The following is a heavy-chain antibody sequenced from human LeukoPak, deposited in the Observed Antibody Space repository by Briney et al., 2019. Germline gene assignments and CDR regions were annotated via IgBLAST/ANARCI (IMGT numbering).Heavy chain of an antibody. CDR2: ISGSGGST. Sequence: PGGSLRLSCAASGFTFSGYAMSWVRQAPGKGLEWVSAISGSGGSTYYADSVKGRFTISRDNSKNTLYLQMNSLRAEDTAVYYCAKCQTRTMIVVVPLYYYYGMDVWGQGTTVTVSS. CDR1: GFTFSGYA. V-gene: IGHV3-23*01. J-gene: IGHJ6*02. D-gene: IGHD3-22*01. CDR3: AKCQTRTMIVVVPLYYYYGMDV.